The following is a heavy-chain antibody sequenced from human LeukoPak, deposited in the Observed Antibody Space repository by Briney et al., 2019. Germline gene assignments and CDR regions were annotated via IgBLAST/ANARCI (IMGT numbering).Heavy chain of an antibody. CDR2: IIPIFGTA. Sequence: SVKVSCKASGGTFSCYAISWVRQAPGQGLEWMGGIIPIFGTANYAQKFQGRVTITADKSTSTAYMELSSLRSEDTAVYYCARHCSSTSCYVQTGFDYWGQGTLVTVSS. V-gene: IGHV1-69*06. CDR3: ARHCSSTSCYVQTGFDY. J-gene: IGHJ4*02. CDR1: GGTFSCYA. D-gene: IGHD2-2*01.